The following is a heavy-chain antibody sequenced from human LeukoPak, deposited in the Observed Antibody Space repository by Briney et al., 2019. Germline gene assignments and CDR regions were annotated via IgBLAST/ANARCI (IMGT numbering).Heavy chain of an antibody. V-gene: IGHV4-61*08. Sequence: SETLSLTCTVSGGSINSGGYYWSWIRQHPGKGLEWIGYIYYTGSSYYNPSLKSRATTSIDMSKNQFSLKLSSVTAADTAVYYCAGYGSGSYYKAFDFWGQGILVTVSS. CDR3: AGYGSGSYYKAFDF. CDR1: GGSINSGGYY. D-gene: IGHD3-10*01. J-gene: IGHJ4*02. CDR2: IYYTGSS.